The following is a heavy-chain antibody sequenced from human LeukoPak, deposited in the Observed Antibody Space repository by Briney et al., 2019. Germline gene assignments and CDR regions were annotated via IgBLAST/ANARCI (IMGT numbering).Heavy chain of an antibody. Sequence: GGSLRLSCAASGFTCSNIWMSWVRQAPGKGLEWVANIKHDGSETNYVDSVKGRFTISRDNAKNSLHLQMNSLRAEDTAVYYCAKNGGPHGMDVWGQGTTVTVSS. CDR2: IKHDGSET. D-gene: IGHD3-10*01. J-gene: IGHJ6*02. CDR3: AKNGGPHGMDV. V-gene: IGHV3-7*02. CDR1: GFTCSNIW.